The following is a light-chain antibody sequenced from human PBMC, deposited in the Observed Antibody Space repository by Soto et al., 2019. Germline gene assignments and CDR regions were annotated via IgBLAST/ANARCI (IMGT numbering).Light chain of an antibody. Sequence: QSALTQPASVSGSPGQSSTISCTGTSSDVGSYNFVSWYQQHPGKAPKLMIYEGSKRPSGVSNRFSGSKSGNTASLTISGLQAEDEADYYCCAYAGRSTLVVFGGGTKLTVL. CDR2: EGS. CDR1: SSDVGSYNF. J-gene: IGLJ2*01. CDR3: CAYAGRSTLVV. V-gene: IGLV2-23*01.